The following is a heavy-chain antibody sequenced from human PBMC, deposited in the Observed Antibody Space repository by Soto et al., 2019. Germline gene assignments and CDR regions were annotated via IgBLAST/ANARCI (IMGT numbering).Heavy chain of an antibody. J-gene: IGHJ6*02. D-gene: IGHD3-22*01. CDR2: IYYSGST. CDR3: ARDSGYYYRPYYYYGMDV. CDR1: GGSLSSGGYY. Sequence: SETLSLTCTVSGGSLSSGGYYLSWLRQHPGKGLEWIGYIYYSGSTYYNPSLKSRVTISVDTSKNQFSLKLSSVTAADTAVYYCARDSGYYYRPYYYYGMDVWGQGTTVTVSS. V-gene: IGHV4-31*03.